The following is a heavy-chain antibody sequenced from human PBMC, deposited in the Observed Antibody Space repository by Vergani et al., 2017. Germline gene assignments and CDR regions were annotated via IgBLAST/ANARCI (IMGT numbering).Heavy chain of an antibody. CDR3: ARGLAAAGTADYYGMDV. J-gene: IGHJ6*02. V-gene: IGHV1-46*01. D-gene: IGHD6-13*01. CDR2: INPSGGST. Sequence: QVQLVQSGAEVKKPGASVKVSCKASGYTFTSYYMHWVRQAPGQGLEWMGIINPSGGSTSYAQKFQGRVTMTRDTSTSTVYMELSSLRSEDTAVYYCARGLAAAGTADYYGMDVWGQGTMVTVSS. CDR1: GYTFTSYY.